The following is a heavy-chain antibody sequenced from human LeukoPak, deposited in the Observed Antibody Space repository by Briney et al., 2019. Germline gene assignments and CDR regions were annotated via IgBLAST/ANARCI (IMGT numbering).Heavy chain of an antibody. CDR3: ARRTAKKAAALTRGYYFDY. D-gene: IGHD6-13*01. V-gene: IGHV4-34*01. CDR2: INHSGST. Sequence: PSETLSLICAVYGGSFSGYYWSWIRQPPGKGLEWIGEINHSGSTNYNPSLKSRVTISVDTSKNQFSLKLSSVTAADTAVYYCARRTAKKAAALTRGYYFDYWGQGTLVTVSS. CDR1: GGSFSGYY. J-gene: IGHJ4*02.